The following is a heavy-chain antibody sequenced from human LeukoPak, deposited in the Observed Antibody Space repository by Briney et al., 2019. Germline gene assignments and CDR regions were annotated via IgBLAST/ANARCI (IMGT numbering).Heavy chain of an antibody. CDR3: AKDLAHSGSCDY. Sequence: GRSLRLSCAASGFTFRSHAMHWVRQAPGKGLEWVAFISYDGSTIYYADSVKGRLYISRDNSKNTLYLQMNSLRAEDTAVYYCAKDLAHSGSCDYWGQGTLVTVSS. D-gene: IGHD1-26*01. CDR2: ISYDGSTI. V-gene: IGHV3-30-3*01. J-gene: IGHJ4*02. CDR1: GFTFRSHA.